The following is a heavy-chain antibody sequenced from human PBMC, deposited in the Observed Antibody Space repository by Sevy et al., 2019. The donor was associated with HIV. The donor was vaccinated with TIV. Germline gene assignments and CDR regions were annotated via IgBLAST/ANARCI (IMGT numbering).Heavy chain of an antibody. D-gene: IGHD2-15*01. CDR2: IYPGDSET. V-gene: IGHV5-51*01. CDR3: ARRPGYCSGGSCYFWFDP. CDR1: GFTFSSYW. Sequence: GESLKISCKGSGFTFSSYWIAWVRQMPGKGLEWMGIIYPGDSETRYSPSFQGQVTISAEKSISTAYLQWSSLKASDTAIYYCARRPGYCSGGSCYFWFDPWGQGTLVTVTS. J-gene: IGHJ5*02.